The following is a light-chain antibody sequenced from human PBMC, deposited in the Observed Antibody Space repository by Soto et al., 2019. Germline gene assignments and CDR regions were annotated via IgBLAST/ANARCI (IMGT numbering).Light chain of an antibody. CDR2: DAS. V-gene: IGKV3-20*01. J-gene: IGKJ4*01. Sequence: EIELTQSPGTLSLSPGERATLSCRASQSVGSSYLAWYQQKPGQAPRLLIYDASSRATGIPDRFSGSGSGTDFTLTISRLEPEDLAVYYCQQYGSSPLTFGGGTKVELK. CDR1: QSVGSSY. CDR3: QQYGSSPLT.